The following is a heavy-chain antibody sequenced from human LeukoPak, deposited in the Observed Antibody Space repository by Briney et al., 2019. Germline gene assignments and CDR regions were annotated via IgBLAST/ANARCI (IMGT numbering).Heavy chain of an antibody. CDR2: FDPEVDEK. V-gene: IGHV1-24*01. Sequence: ALVKVSCTVSGYTLTELSIHWVRQAPGKGLEWMGGFDPEVDEKIYAQRLQGRVTMTEDTSTDTAYMELSSLRSEDTAVYYCATVRYYYDSSGYRYWGQGTLVTVSS. D-gene: IGHD3-22*01. J-gene: IGHJ4*02. CDR3: ATVRYYYDSSGYRY. CDR1: GYTLTELS.